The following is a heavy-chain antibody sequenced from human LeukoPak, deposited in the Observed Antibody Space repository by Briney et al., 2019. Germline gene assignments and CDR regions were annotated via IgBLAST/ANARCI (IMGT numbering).Heavy chain of an antibody. Sequence: PSETLSLTCTVSGGSISNYYWSWIRQPADKGLEWIGRIYTSGSTNYNPSLKSRVTMSIDTSKRQFSLNLSSLTAADTAVYYCAGIDNGGRGDAFDKWGQGTMVTASS. V-gene: IGHV4-4*07. J-gene: IGHJ3*02. CDR3: AGIDNGGRGDAFDK. CDR1: GGSISNYY. D-gene: IGHD4-23*01. CDR2: IYTSGST.